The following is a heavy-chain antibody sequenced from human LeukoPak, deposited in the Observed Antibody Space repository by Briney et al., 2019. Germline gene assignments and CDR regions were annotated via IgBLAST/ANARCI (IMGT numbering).Heavy chain of an antibody. CDR3: AKDLGIAAAGTGFDP. D-gene: IGHD6-13*01. CDR2: IRYDGSNK. V-gene: IGHV3-30*02. CDR1: GFTFSSYG. Sequence: GGSLRLSCAASGFTFSSYGMHWVRQAPGKGLEWVAFIRYDGSNKYYADSVKGRFTISRDNSKNTLYLQMNSLRAEDTAVYYCAKDLGIAAAGTGFDPWGQGTLVTVSS. J-gene: IGHJ5*02.